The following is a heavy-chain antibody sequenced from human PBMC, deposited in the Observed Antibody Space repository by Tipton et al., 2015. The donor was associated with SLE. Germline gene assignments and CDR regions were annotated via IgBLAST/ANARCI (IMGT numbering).Heavy chain of an antibody. CDR1: GYTFTSYD. J-gene: IGHJ3*02. Sequence: QSGAEVKKPGASVKVSCKASGYTFTSYDINWVRQATGQGLEWMGWMNPNSGNTGYAQKFQGRVTMTRNTSISTAYMELSSLRSEAAAVYYCARVPPGYYDFWSGYRDAFDIWGQGTMVTVSS. CDR3: ARVPPGYYDFWSGYRDAFDI. V-gene: IGHV1-8*01. CDR2: MNPNSGNT. D-gene: IGHD3-3*01.